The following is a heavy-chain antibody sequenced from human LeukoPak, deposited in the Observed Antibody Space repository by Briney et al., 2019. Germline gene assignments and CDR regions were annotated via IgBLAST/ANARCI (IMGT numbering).Heavy chain of an antibody. J-gene: IGHJ4*02. CDR2: IRSKANSYAT. Sequence: GGSLRLSCAASGFTFSGSAMHWVRQASGKGLEWVGRIRSKANSYATAYAASVKGRFTISRDDSKNTAYLQMNSLKTEDTAVYYCTTSGSSYVMQSELFDYWGQGTLVTVSS. D-gene: IGHD1-26*01. CDR1: GFTFSGSA. V-gene: IGHV3-73*01. CDR3: TTSGSSYVMQSELFDY.